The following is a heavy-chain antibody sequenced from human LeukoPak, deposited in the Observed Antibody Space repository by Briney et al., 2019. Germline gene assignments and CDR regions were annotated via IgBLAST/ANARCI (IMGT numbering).Heavy chain of an antibody. CDR1: GFTFSDYY. CDR2: ISSSGSTI. CDR3: ARARHGSPTNSRYCYMDV. Sequence: GGSLRLSCAASGFTFSDYYMSWIRQAPGKGLEWVSYISSSGSTIYYADSVKGRFTISRDNAKNSLYLQMNSLRAEDTAVYYCARARHGSPTNSRYCYMDVWGKGTTVTVSS. V-gene: IGHV3-11*04. J-gene: IGHJ6*03. D-gene: IGHD2/OR15-2a*01.